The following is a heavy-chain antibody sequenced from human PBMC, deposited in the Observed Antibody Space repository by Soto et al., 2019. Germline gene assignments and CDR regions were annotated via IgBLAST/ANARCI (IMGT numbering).Heavy chain of an antibody. V-gene: IGHV4-59*08. D-gene: IGHD3-16*02. Sequence: SETLSLTCTVSGGSISSYYWSWIRQPPGKGLEWIGYIYYSGSTNYNPSLKSRVTISVDTSKNQFSLKLSSVTAADTAVYYCARLVDYDYIWESYRNHYYFDYWGQGTLVTVSS. CDR1: GGSISSYY. CDR3: ARLVDYDYIWESYRNHYYFDY. CDR2: IYYSGST. J-gene: IGHJ4*02.